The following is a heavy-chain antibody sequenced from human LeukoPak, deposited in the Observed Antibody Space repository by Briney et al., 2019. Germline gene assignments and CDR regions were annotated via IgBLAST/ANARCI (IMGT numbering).Heavy chain of an antibody. Sequence: KAGGSLRLSXAASGFTFSTHTMNWVRQTPGKGLEWLSSIDSSSSSIYYADSVKGRFTVSRDNARNSLYLQINSLRAEDTAVYYCVRIPNTAGFPDWLDPWGREPWSPSPQ. CDR2: IDSSSSSI. V-gene: IGHV3-21*01. CDR3: VRIPNTAGFPDWLDP. CDR1: GFTFSTHT. D-gene: IGHD2-2*02. J-gene: IGHJ5*02.